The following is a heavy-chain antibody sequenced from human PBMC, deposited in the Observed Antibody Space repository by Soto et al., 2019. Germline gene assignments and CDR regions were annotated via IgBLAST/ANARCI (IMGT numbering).Heavy chain of an antibody. V-gene: IGHV3-23*01. CDR2: ISGIGGST. D-gene: IGHD6-13*01. CDR1: GFTFTDYA. CDR3: ARGSSGYISSWYYFDY. Sequence: AASGFTFTDYALSWVRQAPGKGLEWAATISGIGGSTYLADSVKGRLSISRDNSKNTVSLLMNSLRAEDTAVYFCARGSSGYISSWYYFDYWGRGTLVTVSS. J-gene: IGHJ4*02.